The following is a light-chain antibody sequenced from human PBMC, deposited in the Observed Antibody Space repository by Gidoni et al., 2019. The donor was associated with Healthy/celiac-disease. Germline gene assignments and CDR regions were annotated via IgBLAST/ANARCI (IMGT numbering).Light chain of an antibody. CDR1: QSVSRN. CDR2: GAS. V-gene: IGKV3-15*01. CDR3: QQYNNWPIT. Sequence: EIVMTQSPATLSVPPGDRATLPCRASQSVSRNLTWYQQKPGQAPRLRIYGASTRATGIPARFSGSGSGTEFTLTIRSLQSEDFAVYYCQQYNNWPITFGQGTRLEIK. J-gene: IGKJ5*01.